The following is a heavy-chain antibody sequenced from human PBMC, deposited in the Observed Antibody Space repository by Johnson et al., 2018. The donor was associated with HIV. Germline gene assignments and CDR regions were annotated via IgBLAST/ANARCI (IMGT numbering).Heavy chain of an antibody. J-gene: IGHJ3*02. CDR3: AKGLLRIGAAYAFDI. CDR2: IRYDGNNK. D-gene: IGHD3-10*01. V-gene: IGHV3-30*02. Sequence: QVQLVESGGGVVQPGGSLRLSCAASGFTFSSYGIHWVRQAPGKGLEWVSFIRYDGNNKYFADSVKGRFTISRDNSKNTLYLQMNSLRAEDTAVYYCAKGLLRIGAAYAFDIWGQGTMVTVSS. CDR1: GFTFSSYG.